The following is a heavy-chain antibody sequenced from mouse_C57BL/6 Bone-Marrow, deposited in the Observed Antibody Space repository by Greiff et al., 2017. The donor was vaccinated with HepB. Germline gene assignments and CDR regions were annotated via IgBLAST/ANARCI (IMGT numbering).Heavy chain of an antibody. CDR1: GFTFSSYA. D-gene: IGHD2-3*01. CDR2: ISDGGSYT. J-gene: IGHJ1*03. V-gene: IGHV5-4*01. CDR3: ARNPDGYYPSYWYFDV. Sequence: DVHLVESGGGLVKPGGSLKLSCAASGFTFSSYAMSWVRQTPEKRLEWVATISDGGSYTYYPDNVKGRFTISRDNAKNNLYLQMSHLKSEDTAMYYCARNPDGYYPSYWYFDVWGTGTTVTVSS.